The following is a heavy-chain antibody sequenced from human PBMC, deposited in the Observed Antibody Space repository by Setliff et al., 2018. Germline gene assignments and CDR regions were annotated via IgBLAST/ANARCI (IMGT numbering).Heavy chain of an antibody. J-gene: IGHJ4*02. V-gene: IGHV4-31*02. D-gene: IGHD6-19*01. Sequence: PSETLSLTCTASGGSVRGYYWSWIRQHPGKGLEWIGYIYYSGSTSYYNPSLKSRVTISVDTSKNQFSLKLSSVTAADTAVYYCARGRAGHSGHWGQGTLVTVSS. CDR2: IYYSGST. CDR1: GGSVRGYY. CDR3: ARGRAGHSGH.